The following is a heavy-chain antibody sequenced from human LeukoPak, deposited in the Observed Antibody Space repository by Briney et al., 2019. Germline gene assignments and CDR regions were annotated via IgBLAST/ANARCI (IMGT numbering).Heavy chain of an antibody. Sequence: GGSLRLSCAASGFTFSSYTMNWVRQAPGKGLEWVSYITSSSSTIYYTDSVKGRFTISRDNAKNSLHLQMNNLRVEDTAVYYCARNRGRQQFDYWGQGTLVTVSS. D-gene: IGHD1-26*01. CDR2: ITSSSSTI. CDR1: GFTFSSYT. V-gene: IGHV3-48*04. J-gene: IGHJ4*02. CDR3: ARNRGRQQFDY.